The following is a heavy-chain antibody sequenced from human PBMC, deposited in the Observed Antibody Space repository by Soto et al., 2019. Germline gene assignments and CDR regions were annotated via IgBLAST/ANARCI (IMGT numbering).Heavy chain of an antibody. Sequence: QVQLVESGGGVVQPGTSLRLSCAASGFTFSAYGLHWVRQAPGKGLDWVALIWYDGRRTHYAESVKGRFTISRDNSKNTLFLQMNSLRVEDTAVYYCAREQIGVAGSTYDYWGQGTLVTVSS. CDR1: GFTFSAYG. CDR3: AREQIGVAGSTYDY. J-gene: IGHJ4*02. CDR2: IWYDGRRT. D-gene: IGHD6-19*01. V-gene: IGHV3-33*01.